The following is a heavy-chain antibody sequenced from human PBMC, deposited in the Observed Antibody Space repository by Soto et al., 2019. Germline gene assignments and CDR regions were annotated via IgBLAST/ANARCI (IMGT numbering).Heavy chain of an antibody. J-gene: IGHJ6*02. D-gene: IGHD6-13*01. CDR2: IIPIFGTA. CDR3: ARDQGSDSSSWYPMDYYYYYGMDV. Sequence: QVQLVQSGAEVKKPGSSVKVSCKASGSTFSSYAISWVRQAPGQGLEWMGGIIPIFGTANYAQKFQGRVTITADESTSTAYMELSSLRSEDTAVYYCARDQGSDSSSWYPMDYYYYYGMDVWGQGTTVTVSS. CDR1: GSTFSSYA. V-gene: IGHV1-69*01.